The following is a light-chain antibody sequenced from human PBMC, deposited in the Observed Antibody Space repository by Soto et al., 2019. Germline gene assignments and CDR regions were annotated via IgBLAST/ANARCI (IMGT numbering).Light chain of an antibody. V-gene: IGKV3-20*01. J-gene: IGKJ1*01. CDR3: QDFAYPEWT. CDR1: QSSSNQY. Sequence: VLTQSPDTLSLSPGDRATLYCRASQSSSNQYLAWYQQRPGQPPRLLIYGVFIRANGIPDKFSGSGFGSDFTLTISRLEPEDFAVYYCQDFAYPEWTFGQGTKVDIK. CDR2: GVF.